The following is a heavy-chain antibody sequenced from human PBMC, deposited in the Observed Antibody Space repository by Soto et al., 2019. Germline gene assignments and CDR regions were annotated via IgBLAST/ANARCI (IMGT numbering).Heavy chain of an antibody. CDR3: ARVVSRLDYYYYGTDV. CDR2: IYYSGST. V-gene: IGHV4-61*01. Sequence: SETLSLTCTVSGGSVSSGSYYWSWIRQPPGKGLEWIGYIYYSGSTNYNPSINTPLTISVDTSKNQFSLKLSTATAAHTAVYYCARVVSRLDYYYYGTDVWRQRTTVTV. J-gene: IGHJ6*02. D-gene: IGHD3-22*01. CDR1: GGSVSSGSYY.